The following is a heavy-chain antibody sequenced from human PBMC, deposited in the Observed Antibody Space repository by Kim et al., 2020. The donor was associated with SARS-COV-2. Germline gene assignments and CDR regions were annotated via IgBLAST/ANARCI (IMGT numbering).Heavy chain of an antibody. V-gene: IGHV1-2*04. D-gene: IGHD2-21*02. Sequence: ASVKVSCKASGYTFTGYYMHWVRQAPGQGLEWMGWINPNSGGTNYAQKFQGWVTMTRDTSISTAYMELSRLRSDDTAVYYCARERRLRGYCGGDCYHLGYWGQGTLVTVSS. CDR3: ARERRLRGYCGGDCYHLGY. CDR1: GYTFTGYY. CDR2: INPNSGGT. J-gene: IGHJ4*02.